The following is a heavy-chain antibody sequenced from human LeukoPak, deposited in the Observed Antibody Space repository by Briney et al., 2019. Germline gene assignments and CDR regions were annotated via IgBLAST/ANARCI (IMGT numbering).Heavy chain of an antibody. CDR2: ISGSGGST. V-gene: IGHV3-23*01. CDR3: AKGTEYYYDSSGLYYFDY. J-gene: IGHJ4*02. CDR1: GFTFSSYA. D-gene: IGHD3-22*01. Sequence: PGGSLRLSCAASGFTFSSYAMSWVRQAPGKGLEWVSAISGSGGSTYYADSVKGRFTISRDNSKNTLYLQMNSLRAEDTVVYYCAKGTEYYYDSSGLYYFDYWGQGTLVTVSS.